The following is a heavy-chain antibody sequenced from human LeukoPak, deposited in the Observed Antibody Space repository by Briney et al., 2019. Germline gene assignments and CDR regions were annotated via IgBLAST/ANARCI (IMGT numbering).Heavy chain of an antibody. Sequence: GSSVKVSCKASGGTFSSYAISWVRQAPGQGLEWMGRIIPIFGTANYAQKFQGRVTITTDESTSTAYMELSSLRSEDTAVYYCASGDDSNFDYWGQGTLVTVSS. J-gene: IGHJ4*02. CDR1: GGTFSSYA. CDR3: ASGDDSNFDY. CDR2: IIPIFGTA. D-gene: IGHD2-21*02. V-gene: IGHV1-69*05.